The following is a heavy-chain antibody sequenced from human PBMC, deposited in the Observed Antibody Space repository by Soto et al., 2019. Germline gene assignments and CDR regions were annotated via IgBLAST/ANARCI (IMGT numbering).Heavy chain of an antibody. D-gene: IGHD3-10*01. V-gene: IGHV3-21*01. Sequence: PGGSLRLSCAASGFTFSSYSMNWVRQAPGKGLEWVSSISSSSSYIYYADSVKGRFTISRDNAKNSLYLQMNSLRAEDTAVYYSARVFFLWLGAPRRNKGGRHFAYGARGPLVPVSS. CDR1: GFTFSSYS. CDR2: ISSSSSYI. CDR3: ARVFFLWLGAPRRNKGGRHFAY. J-gene: IGHJ4*02.